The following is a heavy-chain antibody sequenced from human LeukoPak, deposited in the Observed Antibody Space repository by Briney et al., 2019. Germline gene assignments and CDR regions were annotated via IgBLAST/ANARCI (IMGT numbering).Heavy chain of an antibody. Sequence: PGGSLRLSCAASGFTFSSYAMSWVRQAPGKGLEWVSAISGSGGSTYYADSVKGRFTISRDNSKNTLYLQMNSLRAEDTAVYYCARDLGYCSSTSCLYNWFDPWGQGTLVTVSS. CDR1: GFTFSSYA. J-gene: IGHJ5*02. CDR2: ISGSGGST. D-gene: IGHD2-2*01. CDR3: ARDLGYCSSTSCLYNWFDP. V-gene: IGHV3-23*01.